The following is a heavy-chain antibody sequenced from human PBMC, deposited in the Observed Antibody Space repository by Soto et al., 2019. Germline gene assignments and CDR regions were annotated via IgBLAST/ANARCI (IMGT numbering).Heavy chain of an antibody. J-gene: IGHJ4*02. CDR2: IYYSGST. Sequence: SETLSLTCTVSGGSISSYYWSWIRQPPGKGLECIGYIYYSGSTNYNPSLKSRVTISVDTSKNQFSLKLSSVTAADTAVYYCARGGAYSGYDCWGQGTLVTVS. CDR3: ARGGAYSGYDC. CDR1: GGSISSYY. V-gene: IGHV4-59*01. D-gene: IGHD5-12*01.